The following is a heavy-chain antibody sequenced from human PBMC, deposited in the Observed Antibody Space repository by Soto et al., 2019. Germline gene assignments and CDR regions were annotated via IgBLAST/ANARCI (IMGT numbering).Heavy chain of an antibody. CDR1: GFSLINFW. CDR2: INSDGSGK. CDR3: VREKVTMIVGFYYFDY. J-gene: IGHJ4*02. D-gene: IGHD3-22*01. V-gene: IGHV3-7*01. Sequence: GGSLRLSCAASGFSLINFWMAWVRQTGKGLEWVANINSDGSGKYYVDSVEGRFTISRDNAKNSLYLEMNSLRVEDSAVYYCVREKVTMIVGFYYFDYWGQGTRVTVSS.